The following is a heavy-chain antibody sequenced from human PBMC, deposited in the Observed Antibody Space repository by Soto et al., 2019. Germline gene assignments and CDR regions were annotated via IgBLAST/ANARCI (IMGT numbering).Heavy chain of an antibody. CDR2: IIPIFGTA. D-gene: IGHD2-15*01. J-gene: IGHJ4*02. CDR3: ARCVGLLDPPFDY. CDR1: GGTFSSYA. Sequence: SVKVSCNASGGTFSSYAIRWVRQAPGQGLEWMGGIIPIFGTANYAQKFQGRVTITADESTSTAYMELSSLRSEDTAVYYCARCVGLLDPPFDYWGQGDVVTVS. V-gene: IGHV1-69*13.